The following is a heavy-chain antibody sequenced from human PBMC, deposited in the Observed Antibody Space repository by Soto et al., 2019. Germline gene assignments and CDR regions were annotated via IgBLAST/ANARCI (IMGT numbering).Heavy chain of an antibody. CDR1: GYTFSNEA. V-gene: IGHV1-18*01. D-gene: IGHD1-1*01. Sequence: QVQLVQSGAEVKKPGTSLKVSCKASGYTFSNEAITWVRQAPGQGLEWMGWVSAYNGNTNYAQKFKGRVTMTTDTSTSTAYMEVRSLRYDDTAVYFCARASRYYWNYMMYWGQGTGVTVSS. J-gene: IGHJ4*02. CDR2: VSAYNGNT. CDR3: ARASRYYWNYMMY.